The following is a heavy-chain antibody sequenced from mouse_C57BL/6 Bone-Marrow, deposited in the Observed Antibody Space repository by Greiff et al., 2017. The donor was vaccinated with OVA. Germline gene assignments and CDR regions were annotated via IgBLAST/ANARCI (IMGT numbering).Heavy chain of an antibody. D-gene: IGHD3-2*02. Sequence: VQLKQSGAELVRPGASVKLSCTASGFNIKDDYMHWVKQRPEQGLEWIGWIDPENGDTEYASKFQGKATITAETSSNTAYLQLSRLTSEDTAVYYCTRVDSSGYVDYFDYWGQGTTLTVSS. CDR2: IDPENGDT. CDR3: TRVDSSGYVDYFDY. J-gene: IGHJ2*01. CDR1: GFNIKDDY. V-gene: IGHV14-4*01.